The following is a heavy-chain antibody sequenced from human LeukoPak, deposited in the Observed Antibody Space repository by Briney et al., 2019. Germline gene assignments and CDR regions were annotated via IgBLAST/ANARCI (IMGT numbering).Heavy chain of an antibody. CDR2: ISWNSGSI. Sequence: GGSLRLSYAASGFTFHDFAIHWVRQAPGKGLEWVSGISWNSGSISYADSVKGRFTISRDNAKNSLFLQMTSLRAEDTALYYCAKELYSTTYGFPFDYWGQGTLVTVSS. V-gene: IGHV3-9*01. CDR3: AKELYSTTYGFPFDY. D-gene: IGHD3-10*01. J-gene: IGHJ4*02. CDR1: GFTFHDFA.